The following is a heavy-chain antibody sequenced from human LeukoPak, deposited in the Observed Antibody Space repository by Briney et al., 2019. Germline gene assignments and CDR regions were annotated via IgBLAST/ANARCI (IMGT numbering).Heavy chain of an antibody. V-gene: IGHV3-43D*03. Sequence: GGSLRLSCAASGFTFDDYSMHWVRQAPGKGLEWVSLISWNGGSTYYADSVKGRFTISRDNSKNSLYLQMNSLRAEDTALYYCAKDGKNYFDYWGQGTLVTVSS. CDR3: AKDGKNYFDY. J-gene: IGHJ4*02. CDR2: ISWNGGST. CDR1: GFTFDDYS.